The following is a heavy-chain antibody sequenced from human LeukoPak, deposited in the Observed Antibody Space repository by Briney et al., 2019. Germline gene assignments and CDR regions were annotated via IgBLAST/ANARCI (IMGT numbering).Heavy chain of an antibody. CDR2: ISGYNGNT. D-gene: IGHD3-10*01. CDR3: ARDRAIGSGSGSYYRPFDY. V-gene: IGHV1-18*01. J-gene: IGHJ4*02. CDR1: GYTFTSYG. Sequence: ASVKVSCTASGYTFTSYGISWVRQAPGQGLEWMGWISGYNGNTNYAQKLQGRVTMTTDTSTSTAYMELRSLRSDDTAVYYCARDRAIGSGSGSYYRPFDYWGQGTLVTVSS.